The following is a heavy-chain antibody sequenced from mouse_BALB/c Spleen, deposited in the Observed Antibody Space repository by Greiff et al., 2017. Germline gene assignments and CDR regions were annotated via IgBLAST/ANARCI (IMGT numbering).Heavy chain of an antibody. J-gene: IGHJ3*01. V-gene: IGHV7-3*02. CDR3: ARALYDYDGWFAY. CDR1: GFTFTDYY. CDR2: IRNKANGYTT. D-gene: IGHD2-4*01. Sequence: EVKLVESGGGLVQPGGSLRLSCATSGFTFTDYYMSWVRQPPGKALEWLGFIRNKANGYTTEYSASVKGRFTISRDNSQSILYLQMNTLRAEDSATYYCARALYDYDGWFAYWGQGTLVTVSA.